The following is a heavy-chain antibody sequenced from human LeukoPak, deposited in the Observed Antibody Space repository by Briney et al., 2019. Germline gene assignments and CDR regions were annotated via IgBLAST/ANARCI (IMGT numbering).Heavy chain of an antibody. Sequence: SETLSLTCTVSGGSISSGSYYWSWIRQPAGKGLEWIGRVYTSGSTNYNPSLKSRVTISVDTSKNQFSLKLSSVTAADTAVYYCARDGFHCSSTSCYRSFDYWGQGTLVTVSS. V-gene: IGHV4-61*02. CDR2: VYTSGST. J-gene: IGHJ4*02. CDR3: ARDGFHCSSTSCYRSFDY. CDR1: GGSISSGSYY. D-gene: IGHD2-2*02.